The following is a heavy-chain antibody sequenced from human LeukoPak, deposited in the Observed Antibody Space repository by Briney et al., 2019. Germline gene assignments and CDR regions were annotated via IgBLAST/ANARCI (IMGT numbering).Heavy chain of an antibody. J-gene: IGHJ4*02. CDR2: ISAYNGNT. D-gene: IGHD2-2*01. V-gene: IGHV1-18*01. CDR3: ARVGYCSSTSCYRIDY. CDR1: GYTFTSYG. Sequence: GASVKVSCKASGYTFTSYGISRVRQAPGQGLEWMGWISAYNGNTNYAQKLQGRVTMTTDTSTSTAYMELRSLRSDDTAVYYCARVGYCSSTSCYRIDYWGQGTLVTVSS.